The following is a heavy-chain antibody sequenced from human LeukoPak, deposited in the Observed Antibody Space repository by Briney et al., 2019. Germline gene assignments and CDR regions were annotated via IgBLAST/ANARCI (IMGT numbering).Heavy chain of an antibody. Sequence: GESLKISCEGSGHSFTSYWIGWVRQMPGKGLEWMGIIYPGDSDTRYSPSFQGQVTISADKSISTAYLQWSSLKASDTAMYYCARRTYQLLSGAFDIWGQGTMVTVSS. J-gene: IGHJ3*02. CDR2: IYPGDSDT. V-gene: IGHV5-51*01. D-gene: IGHD2-2*01. CDR3: ARRTYQLLSGAFDI. CDR1: GHSFTSYW.